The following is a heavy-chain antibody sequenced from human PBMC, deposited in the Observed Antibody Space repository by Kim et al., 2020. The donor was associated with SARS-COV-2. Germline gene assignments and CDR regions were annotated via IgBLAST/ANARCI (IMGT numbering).Heavy chain of an antibody. CDR3: ASGGVDTAMECFYPY. Sequence: DSVKGRFTISRDNSKNTLYLQMSSLRAEDTAVYYCASGGVDTAMECFYPYWGQGTLVTVSS. J-gene: IGHJ4*02. D-gene: IGHD5-18*01. V-gene: IGHV3-64D*09.